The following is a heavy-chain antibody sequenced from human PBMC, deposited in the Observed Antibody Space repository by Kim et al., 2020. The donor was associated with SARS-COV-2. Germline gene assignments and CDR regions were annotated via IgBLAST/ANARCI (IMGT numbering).Heavy chain of an antibody. CDR3: ARGRAFDI. Sequence: GSTNYNPSLKSRVPISVDTSKNQFSLKLSSVTAADTAVYYCARGRAFDIWGQGTMVTVSS. CDR2: GST. V-gene: IGHV4-34*01. J-gene: IGHJ3*02.